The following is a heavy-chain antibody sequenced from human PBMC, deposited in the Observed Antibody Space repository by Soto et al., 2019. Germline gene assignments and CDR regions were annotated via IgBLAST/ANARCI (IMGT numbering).Heavy chain of an antibody. Sequence: PLQTLCLTCSVSGGSIGGSGGYWGWIRQPPGKGLEWIGSIYYSGSTYYNPSLKSRVTISVDTSKNQFSLKLSSVTAADTAVYYCAREGFGTYYYYGMDVWGQGTTVTVSS. CDR2: IYYSGST. J-gene: IGHJ6*02. V-gene: IGHV4-39*02. CDR1: GGSIGGSGGY. CDR3: AREGFGTYYYYGMDV. D-gene: IGHD3-10*01.